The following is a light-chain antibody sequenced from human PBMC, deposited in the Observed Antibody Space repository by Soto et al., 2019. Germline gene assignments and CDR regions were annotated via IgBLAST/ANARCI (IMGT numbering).Light chain of an antibody. CDR2: DAS. J-gene: IGKJ5*01. V-gene: IGKV3-11*01. CDR3: QQRRSWPIT. CDR1: QSVNNY. Sequence: EIVLTQSPATLSLSPGERATLSCRASQSVNNYLAWYQQKPRQAPRLLIYDASNRATGIPARFSGRGSETDFTLTISSLEPEDFAVYYCQQRRSWPITFGQGTRLEIK.